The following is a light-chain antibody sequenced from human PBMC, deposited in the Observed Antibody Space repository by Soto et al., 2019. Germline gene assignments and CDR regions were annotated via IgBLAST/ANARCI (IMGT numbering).Light chain of an antibody. Sequence: EIVLTQSPGTLSLSPGERATLSCRASQSVSSSYLAWYQQKPGQAPRLLIYGVSSRATGIPDRFSGSGSGTDFTLTISRLEPEDFAVYYCQQYGTSAGWTFGQGTKVEIK. CDR3: QQYGTSAGWT. CDR2: GVS. J-gene: IGKJ1*01. V-gene: IGKV3-20*01. CDR1: QSVSSSY.